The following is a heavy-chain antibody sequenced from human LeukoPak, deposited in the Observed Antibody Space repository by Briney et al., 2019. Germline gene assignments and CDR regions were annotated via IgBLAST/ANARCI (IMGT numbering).Heavy chain of an antibody. D-gene: IGHD2-2*02. CDR3: ARGQLLYILPYYYYGMDV. V-gene: IGHV4-39*07. CDR1: GGSISSSSYY. CDR2: IYYSGST. J-gene: IGHJ6*02. Sequence: SETLSLTCTVSGGSISSSSYYWGWIRQPPGKGLEWIGSIYYSGSTYYNPSLKSRVTTSVDTSKNQFSLKLSSVTAADTAVYYCARGQLLYILPYYYYGMDVWGQGTTVTVSS.